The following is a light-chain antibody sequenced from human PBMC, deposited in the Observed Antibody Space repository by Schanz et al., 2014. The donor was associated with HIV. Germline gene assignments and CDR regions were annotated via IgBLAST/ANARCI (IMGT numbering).Light chain of an antibody. Sequence: DIVMTQSPDSLAVSLGERATINCKSSQSVLFSSNNKNCLAWYQRKPGQPPKLLIYWASTRESGVPDRFSGSGSGTDFTLTISSLQSEDVAVYYCQQYYTAPVTFGGGTKVQIK. CDR2: WAS. J-gene: IGKJ4*01. V-gene: IGKV4-1*01. CDR1: QSVLFSSNNKNC. CDR3: QQYYTAPVT.